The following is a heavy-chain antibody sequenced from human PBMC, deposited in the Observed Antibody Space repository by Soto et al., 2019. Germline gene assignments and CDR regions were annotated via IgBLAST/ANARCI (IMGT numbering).Heavy chain of an antibody. CDR2: IYYDGST. V-gene: IGHV4-39*02. J-gene: IGHJ4*02. CDR3: AKVVVAATLNTDFHX. D-gene: IGHD2-15*01. CDR1: GGSINSNNYY. Sequence: SETLSLTCTVSGGSINSNNYYWAWIRQPPGKGLAWIASIYYDGSTYYNPSLKSRVSISVDTSKNHFSLKLTSATAADTAVYYCAKVVVAATLNTDFHXWGQGTLVTVSX.